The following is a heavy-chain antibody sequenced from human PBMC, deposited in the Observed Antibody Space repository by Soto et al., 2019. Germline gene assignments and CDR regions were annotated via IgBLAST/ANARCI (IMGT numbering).Heavy chain of an antibody. D-gene: IGHD3-9*01. V-gene: IGHV2-70*01. J-gene: IGHJ6*02. Sequence: SGPTLVNPTQTLPLTCTFSGFSLSTSGMCVSWIRQPPGKALEWLALIDWDDDKYYSTSLKTRLTISKDTSKNQVVLTMTNMDTVDTATYSCARIPSGHDDILTGYPDGCGQATAVTLSS. CDR1: GFSLSTSGMC. CDR2: IDWDDDK. CDR3: ARIPSGHDDILTGYPDG.